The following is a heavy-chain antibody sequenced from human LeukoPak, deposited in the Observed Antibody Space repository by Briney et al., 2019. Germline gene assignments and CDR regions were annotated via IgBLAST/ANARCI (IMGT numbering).Heavy chain of an antibody. CDR1: GGSISSYY. CDR2: IYTTGGT. V-gene: IGHV4-4*07. J-gene: IGHJ3*02. D-gene: IGHD3-16*01. CDR3: ARDSLGFRAFDI. Sequence: AETLSLTCSVSGGSISSYYLSWIRQPAGKGLEWIGRIYTTGGTNYNPSLKSRVTMSVDKSKDQFHLNLSSVTAAATAVYYCARDSLGFRAFDIWGQGPMLPVS.